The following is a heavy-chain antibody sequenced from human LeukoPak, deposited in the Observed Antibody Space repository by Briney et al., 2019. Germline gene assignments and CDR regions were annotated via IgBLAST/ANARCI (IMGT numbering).Heavy chain of an antibody. CDR2: ISGSGGST. Sequence: KAGGSLRLSCAASGFTFSSYAMSWVRQAPGKGLEWVSAISGSGGSTYYADSVKGRFTISRDNSKNTVYLQMNSLRVEDTAVYYCARAPNRAYYMDVWGKGTTVTVSS. J-gene: IGHJ6*03. CDR3: ARAPNRAYYMDV. D-gene: IGHD7-27*01. CDR1: GFTFSSYA. V-gene: IGHV3-23*01.